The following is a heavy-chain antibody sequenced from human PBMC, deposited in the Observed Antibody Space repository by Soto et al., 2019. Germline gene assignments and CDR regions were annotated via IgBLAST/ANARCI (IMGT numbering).Heavy chain of an antibody. CDR3: ARDLWTTTAVWSGPVNWFDP. J-gene: IGHJ5*02. CDR2: INAGNGNT. D-gene: IGHD3-3*01. CDR1: GYTFTSYA. V-gene: IGHV1-3*01. Sequence: GASVKVSCKASGYTFTSYAMHWVRQAPGQRLEWMGWINAGNGNTKYSQKFQGRVTITRDTSASTAYMELSSLRSEDTAVYYCARDLWTTTAVWSGPVNWFDPWGQGTLVTVSS.